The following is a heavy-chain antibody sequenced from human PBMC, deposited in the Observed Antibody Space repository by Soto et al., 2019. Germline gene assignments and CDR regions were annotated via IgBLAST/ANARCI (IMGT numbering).Heavy chain of an antibody. J-gene: IGHJ6*02. CDR3: ARDYYYYYGMDV. V-gene: IGHV3-21*01. CDR2: ISSSSSNI. Sequence: PGGSLRLSCAASGSTFSSYSMNWVRQAPGKGLEWVSSISSSSSNIYYADSVKGRFAISRDNAKNSLYLQMNSLRAEDTAVYYCARDYYYYYGMDVWGQGTTVTVSS. CDR1: GSTFSSYS.